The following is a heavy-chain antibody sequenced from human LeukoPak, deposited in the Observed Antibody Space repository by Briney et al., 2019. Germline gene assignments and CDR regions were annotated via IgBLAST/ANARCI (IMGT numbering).Heavy chain of an antibody. D-gene: IGHD1-26*01. J-gene: IGHJ4*02. CDR1: GFTFSSYD. Sequence: GGSLRLSCAASGFTFSSYDMHWVRQATGKGLEWVSAIGTAGDTYYPGSVKGRFTISRDNSKNTLYLHVNSLRAEDTAIYYCAKKHSGSYYDYWGQGTLVTVSS. V-gene: IGHV3-13*01. CDR2: IGTAGDT. CDR3: AKKHSGSYYDY.